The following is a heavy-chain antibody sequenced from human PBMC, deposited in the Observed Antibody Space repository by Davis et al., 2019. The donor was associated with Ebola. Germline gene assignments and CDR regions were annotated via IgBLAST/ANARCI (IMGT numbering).Heavy chain of an antibody. D-gene: IGHD4-17*01. CDR2: ISYDGSNK. CDR3: AREDYGDSGNDY. V-gene: IGHV3-30-3*01. CDR1: GFTFSSYA. J-gene: IGHJ4*02. Sequence: GESLKISCAASGFTFSSYAMHWVRQAPGKGLEWVAVISYDGSNKYYADSVKGRFTISRDNSKNTLYLQMNSLRAEDTAVYYCAREDYGDSGNDYWGQGTLVTVSS.